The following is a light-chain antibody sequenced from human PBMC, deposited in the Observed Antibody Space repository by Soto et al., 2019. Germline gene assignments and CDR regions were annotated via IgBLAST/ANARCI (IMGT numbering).Light chain of an antibody. CDR1: QNINNY. CDR3: QQSYSMPQT. Sequence: DIPMTQSPSSLSASVGDSVTITCRASQNINNYLSWYQHKPGKAPKLLIYAASNLQSGVPSSFSGSRSGTEFTLTISRLYPEDFATYYWQQSYSMPQTFGQGTKLEI. CDR2: AAS. V-gene: IGKV1-39*01. J-gene: IGKJ2*01.